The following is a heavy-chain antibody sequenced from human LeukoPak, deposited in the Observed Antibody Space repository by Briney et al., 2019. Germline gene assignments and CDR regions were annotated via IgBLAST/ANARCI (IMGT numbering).Heavy chain of an antibody. CDR3: ARHREFSSSGNYFDY. CDR2: IYFSGST. D-gene: IGHD6-6*01. J-gene: IGHJ4*02. V-gene: IGHV4-59*08. Sequence: SETLSLTCSVSRGSISSNYWSWIRQPPGKPLEWIGYIYFSGSTTYNPSLKSRVTISLDASKNQFSLKLRSVTAADTAVYYCARHREFSSSGNYFDYWGQGTLVTVSS. CDR1: RGSISSNY.